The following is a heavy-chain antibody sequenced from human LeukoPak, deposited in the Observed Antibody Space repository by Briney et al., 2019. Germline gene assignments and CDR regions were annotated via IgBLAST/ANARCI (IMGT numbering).Heavy chain of an antibody. Sequence: SETLSLTCPVSGGSISSYYWSWIRQPPGKGLEWSGYIYYSGSTNYNPSLKSRVTISVDTSNNQFSLKLSSVTAADTAVYYCASLAASAPVPPGYYYGMDVWGKGTTVTVSS. CDR1: GGSISSYY. V-gene: IGHV4-59*01. CDR2: IYYSGST. CDR3: ASLAASAPVPPGYYYGMDV. J-gene: IGHJ6*04.